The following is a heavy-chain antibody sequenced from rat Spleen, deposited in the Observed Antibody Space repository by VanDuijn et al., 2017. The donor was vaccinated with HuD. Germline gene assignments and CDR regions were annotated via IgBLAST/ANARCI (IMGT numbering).Heavy chain of an antibody. Sequence: QVQLKESGPGLVQPSQTLSLTCTVSGFSLTSYHVSWVRQPPGKSLVWMGTIWTGGGTNYNSAVQSRLSFSRDTSNSQVFLKMNSLQPEDTGTYYCARHPPSFGVRGFDYWGQGVMVTVSS. CDR3: ARHPPSFGVRGFDY. CDR2: IWTGGGT. J-gene: IGHJ2*01. V-gene: IGHV2-72*01. CDR1: GFSLTSYH. D-gene: IGHD4-3*01.